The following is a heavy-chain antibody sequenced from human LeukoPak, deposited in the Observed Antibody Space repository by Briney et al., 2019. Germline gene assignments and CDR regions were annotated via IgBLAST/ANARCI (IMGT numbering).Heavy chain of an antibody. V-gene: IGHV3-33*01. CDR3: ARESIAARNDY. D-gene: IGHD6-6*01. Sequence: GGSLRLSWAASGFTFSSYGMHWVRQAPGKGLEWVAVIWCDGSNKYYADSVKGRFTISRDNSKNTLYLQVNSLRAEDTAVYYCARESIAARNDYWGQGTLVTVSS. CDR1: GFTFSSYG. CDR2: IWCDGSNK. J-gene: IGHJ4*02.